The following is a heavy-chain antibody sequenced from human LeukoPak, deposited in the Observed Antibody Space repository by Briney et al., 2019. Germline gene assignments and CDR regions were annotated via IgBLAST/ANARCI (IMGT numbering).Heavy chain of an antibody. D-gene: IGHD6-13*01. CDR2: ISSSSSSI. Sequence: GGSLRLSCAASGFIFSTYSINWVRQTPGKGLEWVSHISSSSSSIYYADSVKGRFSISRDNAKNSLYLQMNSLRDEDTAVYYCARSGYGSRWYFFDHWGQGTLVTVSS. J-gene: IGHJ4*02. V-gene: IGHV3-48*02. CDR3: ARSGYGSRWYFFDH. CDR1: GFIFSTYS.